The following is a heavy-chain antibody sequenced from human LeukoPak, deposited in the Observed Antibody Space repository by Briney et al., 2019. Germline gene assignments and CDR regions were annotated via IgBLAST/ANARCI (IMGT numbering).Heavy chain of an antibody. CDR1: GGSFSGYY. J-gene: IGHJ5*02. CDR3: ARAPGYSSSSGGLDP. Sequence: SKTLSLTCAVYGGSFSGYYWSWIRQPPGKGLEWSGEINHSGSTNYNPSLKSRVTISVDTSRNQFSLKLSSVTAADTAVYYCARAPGYSSSSGGLDPWGQGTLVTVSS. CDR2: INHSGST. V-gene: IGHV4-34*01. D-gene: IGHD6-6*01.